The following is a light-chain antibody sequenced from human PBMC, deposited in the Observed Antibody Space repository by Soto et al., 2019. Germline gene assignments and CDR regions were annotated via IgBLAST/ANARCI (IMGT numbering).Light chain of an antibody. J-gene: IGLJ1*01. CDR2: DVN. CDR3: CSYIGSYSYV. CDR1: SSVVGNYNS. V-gene: IGLV2-11*01. Sequence: QSVLTQPRSVSGSPGQPVTISCTGTSSVVGNYNSVSWYQHHPGKAPKLMIYDVNKWPSGVPDRFSGSKSGNTASLTISGLQAEDEADYYCCSYIGSYSYVFGTGTKVTVL.